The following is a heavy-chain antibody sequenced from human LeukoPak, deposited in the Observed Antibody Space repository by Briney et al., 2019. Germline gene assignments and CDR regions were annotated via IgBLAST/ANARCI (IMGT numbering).Heavy chain of an antibody. CDR3: ARRVNSGYYFDY. D-gene: IGHD3-22*01. J-gene: IGHJ4*02. CDR2: IYPGDSDS. V-gene: IGHV5-51*01. Sequence: GESLKISCKASGYSFTSYWIAWVRQMPGKGLEWMGIIYPGDSDSTYSPSFQGQVTISVDKSISTAYLQWSTLKASDIAMYYCARRVNSGYYFDYWAQGTLVTVPS. CDR1: GYSFTSYW.